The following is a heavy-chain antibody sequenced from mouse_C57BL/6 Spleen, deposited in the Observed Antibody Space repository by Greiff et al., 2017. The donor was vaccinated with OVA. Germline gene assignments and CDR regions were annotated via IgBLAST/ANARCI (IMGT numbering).Heavy chain of an antibody. CDR3: ARDGYYAMDY. CDR1: GYSITSGYY. Sequence: EVKLVESGPGLVKPSQSLSLTCSVTGYSITSGYYWNWIRQFPGNKLEWMGYISYDGSNNYNPSLKNRISITRDTSKNQCFLKLNSVTTEDTATYYCARDGYYAMDYWGQGTSVTVSS. J-gene: IGHJ4*01. V-gene: IGHV3-6*01. CDR2: ISYDGSN.